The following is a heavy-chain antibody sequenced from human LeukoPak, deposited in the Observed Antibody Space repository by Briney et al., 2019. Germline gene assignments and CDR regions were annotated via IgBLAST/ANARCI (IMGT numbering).Heavy chain of an antibody. CDR2: IDWDDEM. CDR1: GFSLDTRQMC. D-gene: IGHD1-14*01. CDR3: ARMTPDSPSFDF. V-gene: IGHV2-70*17. J-gene: IGHJ4*02. Sequence: SGPALVKPTQTLTLTCTFSGFSLDTRQMCVVWIRQSPGKALEWLARIDWDDEMFYSKSLRTRLSISKDTSKNQVVLTVNNMQPVDTGIYYCARMTPDSPSFDFWGQGILVTVSS.